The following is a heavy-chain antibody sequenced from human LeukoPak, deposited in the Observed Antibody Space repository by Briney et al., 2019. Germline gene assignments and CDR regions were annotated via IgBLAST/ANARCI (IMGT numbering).Heavy chain of an antibody. J-gene: IGHJ6*03. CDR3: ARGPYSSSWYDYYYYYYMDV. CDR2: INPSGGST. CDR1: GYTFTSYY. Sequence: ASVKVSCKASGYTFTSYYMHWVRQTPGQGLEWMGIINPSGGSTSYAQKFQGRVTMTSDTSTSTAYMELRSLRSDDTAVYYCARGPYSSSWYDYYYYYYMDVWGKGTTVTVSS. V-gene: IGHV1-46*01. D-gene: IGHD6-13*01.